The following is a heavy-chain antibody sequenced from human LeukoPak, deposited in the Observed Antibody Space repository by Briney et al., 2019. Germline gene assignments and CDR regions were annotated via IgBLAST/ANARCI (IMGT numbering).Heavy chain of an antibody. CDR1: GYTFTSYD. CDR3: ARNYYDYVWGSYRTYYYYYMDV. J-gene: IGHJ6*03. V-gene: IGHV1-8*03. Sequence: ASVKVSCKASGYTFTSYDINWVRQATGQGLEWMGWMNPNSGNTGYAQKFQGRVTITRNTSISTAYMELSSLRSEDTAVYYCARNYYDYVWGSYRTYYYYYMDVWGKGTTVTVSS. CDR2: MNPNSGNT. D-gene: IGHD3-16*02.